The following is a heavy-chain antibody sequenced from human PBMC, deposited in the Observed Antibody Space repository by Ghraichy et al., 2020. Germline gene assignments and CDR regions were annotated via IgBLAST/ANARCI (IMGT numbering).Heavy chain of an antibody. Sequence: ASVKVSCKASGYTFTSYAMHWVRQAPGQRLEWMGWINAGNGNTKYSQKFQGRVTITRDTSASTAYMELSSLRSEDTAVYYCARGPALFTMIVVVIHYFDYWGQGTLVTVSS. CDR3: ARGPALFTMIVVVIHYFDY. CDR2: INAGNGNT. CDR1: GYTFTSYA. J-gene: IGHJ4*02. D-gene: IGHD3-22*01. V-gene: IGHV1-3*01.